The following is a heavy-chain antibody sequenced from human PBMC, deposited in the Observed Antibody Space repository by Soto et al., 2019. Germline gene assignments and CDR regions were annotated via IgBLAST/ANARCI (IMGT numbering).Heavy chain of an antibody. J-gene: IGHJ4*02. V-gene: IGHV4-31*03. CDR3: ARGKTVAAAAPFDY. Sequence: QVQLQESGPGLVKPSQTLSLTCTVSGGSISSGGYYWSWIRQHPGKGLEWIGYIYYSGSTYYNPSLNTRVTIXVXTXXNQCSLKLSSVTAADTAVSYCARGKTVAAAAPFDYRGQGTLVTVSP. CDR2: IYYSGST. CDR1: GGSISSGGYY. D-gene: IGHD6-13*01.